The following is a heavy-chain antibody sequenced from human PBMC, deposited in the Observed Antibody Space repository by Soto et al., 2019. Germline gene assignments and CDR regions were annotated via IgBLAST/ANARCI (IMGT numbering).Heavy chain of an antibody. CDR3: ARESATTHDGFDI. Sequence: QVQVVQSGAEEKKPGASVKVSCKTSGYTFTSYDISWVRQAPGQGLEWMGWISGYNGNTNYAQKLQGRVTMTTDTSTSTAYLELRSLRSDDTAVYYCARESATTHDGFDIWGQGTMVIVSS. J-gene: IGHJ3*02. CDR1: GYTFTSYD. CDR2: ISGYNGNT. V-gene: IGHV1-18*01. D-gene: IGHD4-17*01.